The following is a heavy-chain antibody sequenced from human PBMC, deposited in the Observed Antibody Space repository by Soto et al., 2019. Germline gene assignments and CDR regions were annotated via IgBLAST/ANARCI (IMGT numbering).Heavy chain of an antibody. CDR3: ARVSRAREYPVDY. CDR1: GGSFSGYY. V-gene: IGHV4-34*01. D-gene: IGHD1-26*01. J-gene: IGHJ4*02. Sequence: SETLSLTCAVYGGSFSGYYWSWIRQPPGKGLEWIGEINHSGSTNYNPSLKGRVTISVDTSKNQFSLKLSSVTAADTAVYYCARVSRAREYPVDYWGQGTLVTVSS. CDR2: INHSGST.